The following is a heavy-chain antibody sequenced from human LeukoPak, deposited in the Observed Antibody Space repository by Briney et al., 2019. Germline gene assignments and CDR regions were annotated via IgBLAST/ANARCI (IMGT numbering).Heavy chain of an antibody. CDR1: GYTFTAYH. J-gene: IGHJ4*02. CDR3: ARDLYCSANSCYPFDY. D-gene: IGHD2-15*01. CDR2: INPNSGGT. V-gene: IGHV1-2*02. Sequence: ASVKVSCKASGYTFTAYHMHWVQQAPGQGLEWMAWINPNSGGTNYAQKFQGRVTVTRDTSISTAYMELSRLTSDDTAVYYCARDLYCSANSCYPFDYWGQGTLVTVSS.